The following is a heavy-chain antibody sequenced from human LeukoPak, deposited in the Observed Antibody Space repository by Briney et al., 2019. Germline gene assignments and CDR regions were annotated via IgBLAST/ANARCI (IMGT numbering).Heavy chain of an antibody. J-gene: IGHJ4*02. D-gene: IGHD3-10*01. CDR1: GDSISSNY. V-gene: IGHV4-4*07. CDR2: IYTGGYT. CDR3: ARGYYYGSGSPQFDY. Sequence: PSETLSLTCIVSGDSISSNYWSWIRQPAGKGLEWIGRIYTGGYTNYNPSLKSRVAMSLDTSKNQFSLKLSSVTAADTAVYYCARGYYYGSGSPQFDYWGQGTLVTVSS.